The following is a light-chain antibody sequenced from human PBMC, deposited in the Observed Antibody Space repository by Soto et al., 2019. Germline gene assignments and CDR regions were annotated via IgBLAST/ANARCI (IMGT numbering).Light chain of an antibody. J-gene: IGKJ1*01. CDR1: QRVSSSF. CDR2: GAS. CDR3: QQYSRSLWK. V-gene: IGKV3-20*01. Sequence: ELVLTQSPGTLSLSPGERATLSCRASQRVSSSFLAWYQQRPGQDPRLLIFGASNRATGIPDRFSGSGFGTDFTLTISRLEPEEVAVYYCQQYSRSLWKFGQGTKVDIK.